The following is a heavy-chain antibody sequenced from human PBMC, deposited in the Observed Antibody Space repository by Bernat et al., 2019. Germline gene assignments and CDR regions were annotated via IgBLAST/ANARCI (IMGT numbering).Heavy chain of an antibody. CDR3: AKGLGGNGNYYYYMDV. J-gene: IGHJ6*03. V-gene: IGHV3-48*02. Sequence: EVQLVESGGGLVQPGGSLRLSCAASGFTFSAYSMNWVRQAPGKGLAWVPYISNTGSAIYYADSVKRRFNISRDKTKNSLFLQMNSLRDEDTAICYCAKGLGGNGNYYYYMDVWGKGTTVTVSS. CDR2: ISNTGSAI. CDR1: GFTFSAYS.